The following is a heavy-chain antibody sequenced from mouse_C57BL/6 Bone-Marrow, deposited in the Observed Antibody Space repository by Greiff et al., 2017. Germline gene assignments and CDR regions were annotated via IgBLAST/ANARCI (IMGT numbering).Heavy chain of an antibody. CDR2: INPYNGGT. Sequence: EVKLVESGPVLVKPGASVKMYCKASGYTFTDYYMNWVKQSHGKSLEWIGVINPYNGGTSYNQKFKGKATLTVDKSSSTAYMELNSLTSEDSAVYYCARSPNYYGSSYVDYWGQGTTLTVSS. CDR1: GYTFTDYY. V-gene: IGHV1-19*01. CDR3: ARSPNYYGSSYVDY. J-gene: IGHJ2*01. D-gene: IGHD1-1*01.